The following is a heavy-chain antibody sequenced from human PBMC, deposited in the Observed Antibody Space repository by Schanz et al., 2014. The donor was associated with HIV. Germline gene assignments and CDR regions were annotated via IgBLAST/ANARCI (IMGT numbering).Heavy chain of an antibody. V-gene: IGHV1-69*01. Sequence: QVQLVQSGAEVKKPGSSVTVSCKPSGGTLTNYAISWVRQAPGQGLEWMGGIIPLFGTSNYAQKFQGRATITADESTSTVYMDLSSLRSEDTAVYYCARTYTGDWSTGADWGQGTLVTVSS. CDR3: ARTYTGDWSTGAD. CDR1: GGTLTNYA. CDR2: IIPLFGTS. J-gene: IGHJ4*02. D-gene: IGHD2-21*02.